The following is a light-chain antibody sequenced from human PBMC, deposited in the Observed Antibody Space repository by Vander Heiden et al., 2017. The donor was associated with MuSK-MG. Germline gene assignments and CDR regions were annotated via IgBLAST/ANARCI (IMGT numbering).Light chain of an antibody. Sequence: EGVLTQSPATLSLSPGETATLSCRASQGINFYLAWYQQKPGQAPRLVMYDASNRSTDFPPRFRGSWYGRDFTLTISSREPEESAVYYCQQLDNWPPITFGGGTRLEIK. J-gene: IGKJ4*01. CDR1: QGINFY. CDR2: DAS. V-gene: IGKV3-11*02. CDR3: QQLDNWPPIT.